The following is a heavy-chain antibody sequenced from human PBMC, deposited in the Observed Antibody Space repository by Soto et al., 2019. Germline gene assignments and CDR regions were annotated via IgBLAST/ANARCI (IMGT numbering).Heavy chain of an antibody. Sequence: QVQLQQWGAGLLKPSETLSLTCAVSGGSFRGFYWTWIRQSPGKGLEWLGDINHVGITNYNPSLKSRGSIPVDTSKSQFSPKRSSVTAADTAVYYCARAHDFWGGRQQPIDSWGQGTLVTVSS. V-gene: IGHV4-34*01. D-gene: IGHD3-3*01. CDR1: GGSFRGFY. CDR3: ARAHDFWGGRQQPIDS. J-gene: IGHJ4*02. CDR2: INHVGIT.